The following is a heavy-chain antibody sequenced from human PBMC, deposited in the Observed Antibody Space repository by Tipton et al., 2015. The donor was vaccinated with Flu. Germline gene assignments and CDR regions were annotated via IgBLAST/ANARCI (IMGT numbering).Heavy chain of an antibody. CDR3: ARASGSGTYVIFDY. D-gene: IGHD3-10*01. V-gene: IGHV4-4*07. J-gene: IGHJ4*02. Sequence: TLSLTFTVSGGSMSSYYWSWIRQPAGKGLEWIGRIYTSGSAIHNPSLKSRVTMSVDTSKNQFSLKLSSVTAADTAVYYCARASGSGTYVIFDYWGQGTLVTVSS. CDR1: GGSMSSYY. CDR2: IYTSGSA.